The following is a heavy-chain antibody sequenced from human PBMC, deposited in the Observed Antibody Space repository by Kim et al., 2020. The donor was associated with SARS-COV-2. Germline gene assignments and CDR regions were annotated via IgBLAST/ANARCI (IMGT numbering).Heavy chain of an antibody. J-gene: IGHJ6*02. D-gene: IGHD2-15*01. V-gene: IGHV3-43*02. CDR1: GFTFHDHG. CDR2: ISGDGHTI. Sequence: GGSLRLSCAVSGFTFHDHGMYWVRQTPGKGLEWVAFISGDGHTIYQADSVKGRFTISRDNSNNSVYLQMSSLRTEDTALYYCAKDMNTRGMDVWGQGTTVIVS. CDR3: AKDMNTRGMDV.